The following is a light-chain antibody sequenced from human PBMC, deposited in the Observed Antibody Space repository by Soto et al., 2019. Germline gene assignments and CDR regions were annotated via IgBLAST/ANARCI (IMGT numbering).Light chain of an antibody. CDR1: SSNSGPTYD. J-gene: IGLJ1*01. Sequence: QSVLAQPPSVSGAPGQRVTISCTGSSSNSGPTYDVHWYQQLPGTAPKLLIYANTNRPSGVPDRFSGSKSGTSASLAITGLQAEDEADYYCQSYDSSLSGYVFGTGTKVTVL. CDR2: ANT. V-gene: IGLV1-40*01. CDR3: QSYDSSLSGYV.